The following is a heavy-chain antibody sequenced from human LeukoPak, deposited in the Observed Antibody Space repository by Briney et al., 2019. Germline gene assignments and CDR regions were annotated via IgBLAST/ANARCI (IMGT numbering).Heavy chain of an antibody. D-gene: IGHD3-22*01. CDR3: AKTRPLKDSSGNFDY. CDR2: INQGGSEK. Sequence: PGGSLRLSCAASGFTFSSYWMSWVRQAPEKGLEWVANINQGGSEKYYVDSVRGRFTISRDNSKNTLYLQMNSLRAEDTAVYYCAKTRPLKDSSGNFDYWGQGTLVTVSS. V-gene: IGHV3-7*03. CDR1: GFTFSSYW. J-gene: IGHJ4*02.